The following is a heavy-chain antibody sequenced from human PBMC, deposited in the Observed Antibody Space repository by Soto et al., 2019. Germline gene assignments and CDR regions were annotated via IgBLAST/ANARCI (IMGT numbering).Heavy chain of an antibody. CDR1: GFTVSRNY. CDR2: LNSGYIT. D-gene: IGHD3-22*01. J-gene: IGHJ4*02. V-gene: IGHV3-48*02. Sequence: GGSLRLSCVVSGFTVSRNYINWVRQAPGKGLEWVAPLNSGYITVYADSVKGRFTIARDNAKNSVSLQMSSLRDEDTAVYYCARAAQWSSSGYNYFFDYWGQGTQVTVSS. CDR3: ARAAQWSSSGYNYFFDY.